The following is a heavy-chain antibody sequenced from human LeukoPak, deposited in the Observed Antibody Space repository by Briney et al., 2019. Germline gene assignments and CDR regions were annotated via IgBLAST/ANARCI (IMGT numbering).Heavy chain of an antibody. J-gene: IGHJ4*02. Sequence: PSETLSLTCAVYGGSFSGYYWTSIRQPPGKGLEWIGEIHYSGSATYNPSLKSRVTISVDTSKNQLSLKMNSVTAADTAVYYCARGQWFRAFWSRGTPVTVSS. V-gene: IGHV4-34*01. D-gene: IGHD3-10*01. CDR3: ARGQWFRAF. CDR2: IHYSGSA. CDR1: GGSFSGYY.